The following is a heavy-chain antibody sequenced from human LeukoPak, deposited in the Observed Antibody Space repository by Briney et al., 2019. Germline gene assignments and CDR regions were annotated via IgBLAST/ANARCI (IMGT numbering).Heavy chain of an antibody. CDR3: ARVNNWNDGGYFDY. CDR2: INWNGGST. V-gene: IGHV3-20*03. D-gene: IGHD1-1*01. J-gene: IGHJ4*02. Sequence: PGGSLRLSYAASGFTFDDYGMSWVRQAPGKGLEWVSGINWNGGSTGYADSVKGRFTISRDNAKNSLYLQMNSLRAEDTALYYCARVNNWNDGGYFDYWGQGTLVTVSS. CDR1: GFTFDDYG.